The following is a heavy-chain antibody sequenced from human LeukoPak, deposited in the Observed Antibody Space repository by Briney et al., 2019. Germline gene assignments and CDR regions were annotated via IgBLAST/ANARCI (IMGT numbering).Heavy chain of an antibody. CDR2: IYYSGST. V-gene: IGHV4-31*03. CDR3: ARAKYGSGNWFDP. Sequence: SETLSLTCTVSGGSISSGGYYWSWIRQHPGKGLEWIGYIYYSGSTYYNPSLKSRVTISVDTSKNQFSLKLSSVTAADTAVYYCARAKYGSGNWFDPWGQGTLVTVSS. CDR1: GGSISSGGYY. J-gene: IGHJ5*02. D-gene: IGHD3-10*01.